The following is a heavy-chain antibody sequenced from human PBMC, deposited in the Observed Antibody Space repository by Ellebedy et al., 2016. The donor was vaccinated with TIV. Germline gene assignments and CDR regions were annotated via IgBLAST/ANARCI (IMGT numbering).Heavy chain of an antibody. CDR3: ARDGTGSGSYYTWFDP. J-gene: IGHJ5*02. Sequence: SETLSLXCTVSGGSISSGGYYWSWIRQHPGKGLEWIGYIYYSGSTYYNPSLKSRVTISVDTSKNQFSLKLSSVTAADTAVYYCARDGTGSGSYYTWFDPWGQGTLVAVSS. CDR1: GGSISSGGYY. D-gene: IGHD3-10*01. CDR2: IYYSGST. V-gene: IGHV4-31*03.